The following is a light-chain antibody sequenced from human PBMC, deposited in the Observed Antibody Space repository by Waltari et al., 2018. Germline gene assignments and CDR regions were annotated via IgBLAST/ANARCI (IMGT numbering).Light chain of an antibody. CDR2: SNR. CDR3: AAWDDSRNGFYV. CDR1: LSNIGGNT. Sequence: QTVLTQPPSASGTPGPRATIPCSGSLSNIGGNTVNWYQHLPGTTPKLLIHSNRQRPSWVTDRFSGSKSGTSAALSISWLQSDDDADDYCAAWDDSRNGFYVFGTGTKVTVL. J-gene: IGLJ1*01. V-gene: IGLV1-44*01.